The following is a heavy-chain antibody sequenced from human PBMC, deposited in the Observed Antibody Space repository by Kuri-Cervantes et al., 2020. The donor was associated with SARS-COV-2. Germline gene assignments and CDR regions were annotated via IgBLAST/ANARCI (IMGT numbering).Heavy chain of an antibody. V-gene: IGHV3-21*01. Sequence: GGSLRLSCAASGFTFSSYSMNWVRQAPGKGLEWVSSISSSSSYIYYADSVKGRFTISRDNAKNSLYLQMNSLGAEDTAVYYCARGISYSGYDLDYWGQGTLVNVSS. CDR3: ARGISYSGYDLDY. CDR1: GFTFSSYS. CDR2: ISSSSSYI. J-gene: IGHJ4*02. D-gene: IGHD5-12*01.